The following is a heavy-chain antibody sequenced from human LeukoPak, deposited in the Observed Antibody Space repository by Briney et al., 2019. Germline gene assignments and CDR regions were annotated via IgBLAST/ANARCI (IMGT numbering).Heavy chain of an antibody. V-gene: IGHV1-2*02. J-gene: IGHJ4*02. Sequence: EASVKVSCKASGYTFTGYYMHWVRQAPGLGFEWMGWINPKSGGTSYPQKFQGRLTMTRDTSISTAYMELSRLRSDDTAVYYCVPSANYYYFDYWGQGTLVTVFS. CDR1: GYTFTGYY. D-gene: IGHD1-26*01. CDR2: INPKSGGT. CDR3: VPSANYYYFDY.